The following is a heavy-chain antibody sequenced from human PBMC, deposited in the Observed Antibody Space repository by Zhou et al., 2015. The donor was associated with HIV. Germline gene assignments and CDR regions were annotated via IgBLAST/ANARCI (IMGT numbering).Heavy chain of an antibody. D-gene: IGHD5-18*01. Sequence: QVQLVQSGAEVKKPGSSVKVSCKASGGTFSSYTISWVRQAPGQGLEWMGRIIPILGIANYAQKFQGRVTITADKSTSTAYMELSSLRSEDTAVYYCARDLGYSYGYGFDPWGQGTLVTVSS. J-gene: IGHJ5*02. V-gene: IGHV1-69*08. CDR2: IIPILGIA. CDR1: GGTFSSYT. CDR3: ARDLGYSYGYGFDP.